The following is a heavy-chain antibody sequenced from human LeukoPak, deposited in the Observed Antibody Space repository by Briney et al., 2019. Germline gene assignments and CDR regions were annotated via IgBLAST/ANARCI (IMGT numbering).Heavy chain of an antibody. D-gene: IGHD3-22*01. Sequence: PSQTLSLTCTVSGGSISSGAYSWTWIRQTAGKGLEWIGYVYSSGSAYYNPSLESQVTISIDTSKNQFSLKLSSVTAADTAVYYCARPDSSPAFDIWGQGTMVTVSS. J-gene: IGHJ3*02. V-gene: IGHV4-30-4*07. CDR2: VYSSGSA. CDR1: GGSISSGAYS. CDR3: ARPDSSPAFDI.